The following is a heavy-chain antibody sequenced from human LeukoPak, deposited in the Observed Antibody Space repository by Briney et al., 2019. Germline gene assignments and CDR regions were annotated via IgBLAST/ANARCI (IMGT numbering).Heavy chain of an antibody. D-gene: IGHD1-1*01. J-gene: IGHJ4*02. CDR3: ASGETGSTLGGY. CDR1: GGPLSAYY. CDR2: IYDTGNT. V-gene: IGHV4-59*01. Sequence: SETLSLTCTVSGGPLSAYYWTWIRQPPGKGLEWIGYIYDTGNTNYNPSLKSRVTMSVVTSKNQFSLKLTSVTAADTAVYYCASGETGSTLGGYWGQGTLVTVSS.